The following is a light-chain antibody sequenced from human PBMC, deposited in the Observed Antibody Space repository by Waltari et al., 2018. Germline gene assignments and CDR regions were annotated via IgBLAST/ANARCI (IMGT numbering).Light chain of an antibody. CDR2: DDG. CDR3: QVWDSGSDHYV. CDR1: KLGSKH. Sequence: SYVLTPPPSVSVAPGQPARTTFDGNKLGSKHVTWYQQQPGQAPVLVVYDDGDRPSGIPERFSGSNSGNTATLTISRVDAGDEADYYCQVWDSGSDHYVFGTVTKVTVL. J-gene: IGLJ1*01. V-gene: IGLV3-21*02.